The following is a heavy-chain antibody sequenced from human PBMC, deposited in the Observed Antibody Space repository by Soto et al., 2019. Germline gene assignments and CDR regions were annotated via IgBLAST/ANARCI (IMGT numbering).Heavy chain of an antibody. CDR2: ISYDGSNK. J-gene: IGHJ4*02. CDR3: AICARSSSWTEGFDY. CDR1: GFTFSSYG. V-gene: IGHV3-30*03. Sequence: QVQLVESGGGVVQPGRSLRLSCAASGFTFSSYGMHWVRQAPGKGLEWVAVISYDGSNKYYADSVKGRFTISRDNSKNTLYLQMNSLRAEDTAVYYCAICARSSSWTEGFDYWGQGTLVTVSS. D-gene: IGHD6-13*01.